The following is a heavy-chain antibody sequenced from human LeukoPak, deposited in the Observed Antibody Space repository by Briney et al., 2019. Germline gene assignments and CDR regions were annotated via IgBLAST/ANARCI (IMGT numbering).Heavy chain of an antibody. D-gene: IGHD3-22*01. V-gene: IGHV3-23*01. CDR3: AKVYVPEHYDSSGYIDY. J-gene: IGHJ4*02. Sequence: GGSLRLSCAASGFTFSSYAMSWVRQAPGKGLEWVSAISGSGGSTYYADPVKGRFTISRDNSKNTLYLQMNSLRAEDTAVYYCAKVYVPEHYDSSGYIDYWGQGTLVTVSS. CDR2: ISGSGGST. CDR1: GFTFSSYA.